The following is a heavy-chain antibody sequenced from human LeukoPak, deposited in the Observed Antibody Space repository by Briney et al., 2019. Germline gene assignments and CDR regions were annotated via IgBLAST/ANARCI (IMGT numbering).Heavy chain of an antibody. V-gene: IGHV5-51*01. CDR2: IYPDDSDT. J-gene: IGHJ4*02. D-gene: IGHD4-17*01. CDR3: ARLTSAYYFDY. CDR1: GNSLTSYW. Sequence: GESLKISRKGSGNSLTSYWLGLVRQMPGKGLGWMGIIYPDDSDTRYSPSFQGQVTNSADKSISTAYLQWSSLKASDTAMYYCARLTSAYYFDYWGQGALVTVSS.